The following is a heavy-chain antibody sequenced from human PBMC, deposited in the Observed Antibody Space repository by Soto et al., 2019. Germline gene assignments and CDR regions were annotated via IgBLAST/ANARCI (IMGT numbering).Heavy chain of an antibody. J-gene: IGHJ6*02. D-gene: IGHD3-10*01. CDR3: ARAGAAPYYYYGLDV. Sequence: ASVKGSCKTSGCTFSAYDIYWVRQAPGQGLEWMGWIRAYNGDTNYAQKFQTRVTMTTDKSTDTAYMDLRSLTSDDTAIYYCARAGAAPYYYYGLDVWG. CDR2: IRAYNGDT. V-gene: IGHV1-18*01. CDR1: GCTFSAYD.